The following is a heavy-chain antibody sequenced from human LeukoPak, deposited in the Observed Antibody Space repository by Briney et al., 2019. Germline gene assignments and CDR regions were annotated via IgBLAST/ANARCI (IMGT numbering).Heavy chain of an antibody. Sequence: ASVKVSCKASGGTFSSYAISWVRQAPGQGLEWMGGIVPIFGTANYAQKFQGRVTITADESTSTAYMDLAGLKSNDTAVYYCARGAGFDYVWKKSRYFDYWGQGTLVTVSS. J-gene: IGHJ4*02. CDR1: GGTFSSYA. CDR3: ARGAGFDYVWKKSRYFDY. V-gene: IGHV1-69*13. CDR2: IVPIFGTA. D-gene: IGHD3-16*01.